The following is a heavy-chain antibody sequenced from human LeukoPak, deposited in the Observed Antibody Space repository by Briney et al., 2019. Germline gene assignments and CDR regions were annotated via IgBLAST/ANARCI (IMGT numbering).Heavy chain of an antibody. J-gene: IGHJ6*02. CDR1: GGTFSSYA. CDR3: ARDDDGGTSDVSYYYYGMDV. V-gene: IGHV1-69*13. CDR2: IIPIFGTA. D-gene: IGHD4-23*01. Sequence: ASVKVSCKASGGTFSSYAISWVRQAPGQGLEWMGGIIPIFGTANYAQKFQGRVTITADESTSTAYMELSSLRSEDTAVYYCARDDDGGTSDVSYYYYGMDVWGQGTTVTVSS.